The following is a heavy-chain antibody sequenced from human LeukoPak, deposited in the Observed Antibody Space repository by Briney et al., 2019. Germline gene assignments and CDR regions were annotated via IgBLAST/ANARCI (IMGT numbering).Heavy chain of an antibody. CDR2: ISYDGSNK. Sequence: GGSLRLSCAASGFTFSSYAMHWVRQAPGKGLEWVAVISYDGSNKYYADSVKGRFTISRDNSKNTLYLQMNSLRAEGTAVYYCARGIRDGYKKGYYFDYWGQGTLVTVSS. J-gene: IGHJ4*02. CDR1: GFTFSSYA. V-gene: IGHV3-30-3*01. CDR3: ARGIRDGYKKGYYFDY. D-gene: IGHD5-24*01.